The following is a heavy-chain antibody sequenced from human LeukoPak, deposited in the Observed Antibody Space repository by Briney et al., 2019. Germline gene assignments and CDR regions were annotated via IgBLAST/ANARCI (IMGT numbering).Heavy chain of an antibody. CDR1: GFTFSSYG. D-gene: IGHD4-11*01. CDR2: IWSDASNR. J-gene: IGHJ4*02. Sequence: QSGGSLRLSCAVSGFTFSSYGMHWVRQAPGKGLEWVAVIWSDASNRYYADSVKGRCTISRDNFKKTVYLQMNSLRAEDTAVYYCAKDAHRGLDYSNSLEYWGQGTLVTVSS. CDR3: AKDAHRGLDYSNSLEY. V-gene: IGHV3-33*06.